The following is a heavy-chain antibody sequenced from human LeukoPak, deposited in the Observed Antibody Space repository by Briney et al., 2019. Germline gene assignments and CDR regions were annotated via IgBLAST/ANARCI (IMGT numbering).Heavy chain of an antibody. CDR2: IYYSGST. CDR1: GGSISSYY. D-gene: IGHD3-10*01. V-gene: IGHV4-59*08. J-gene: IGHJ4*02. CDR3: ARGRGWVVRGVIITGFDY. Sequence: PSETLFLTCTVSGGSISSYYWSWIRQPPGKGLEWIGYIYYSGSTNYNPSLKSRVTISVDTSKNQFSLKLSSVTAADTAVYYCARGRGWVVRGVIITGFDYWGQGTLVTVSS.